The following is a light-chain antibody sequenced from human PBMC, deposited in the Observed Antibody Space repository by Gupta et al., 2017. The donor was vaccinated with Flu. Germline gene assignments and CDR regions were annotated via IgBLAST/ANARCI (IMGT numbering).Light chain of an antibody. Sequence: DIQMTQSPSSLSASVGDRVTITCRASLSISRYLNWYQQKPGKAPILLIYATSSLESGVPSRFSGSGSGTDYTLTISSLQPEDFATYYCQQSYGTPFSFGPGTKVDMK. CDR1: LSISRY. V-gene: IGKV1-39*01. CDR3: QQSYGTPFS. CDR2: ATS. J-gene: IGKJ3*01.